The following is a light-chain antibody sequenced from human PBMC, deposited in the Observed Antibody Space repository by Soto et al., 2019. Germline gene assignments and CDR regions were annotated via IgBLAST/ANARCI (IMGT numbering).Light chain of an antibody. Sequence: DIQMTQSPSSLSASVGDRVTITFQASQVINNYLNWYQQKPGKAPKLLIYDASNLETGVPSKFSGSGSGTDFTFTISRLQPEDIATYYCQQYENLPTFGQGTRLEIK. V-gene: IGKV1-33*01. CDR2: DAS. J-gene: IGKJ5*01. CDR1: QVINNY. CDR3: QQYENLPT.